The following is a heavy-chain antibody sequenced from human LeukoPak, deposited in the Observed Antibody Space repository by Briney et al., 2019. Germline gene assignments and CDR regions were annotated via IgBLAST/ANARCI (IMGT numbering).Heavy chain of an antibody. V-gene: IGHV1-69*05. J-gene: IGHJ5*02. CDR1: GGTFSSYA. Sequence: SVKVSCKASGGTFSSYAISWVRQAPGQGLEWMGRIIPIFGTANYAQKFQGRVTITTDESTSTAYMELSSLRSEDTAVYYCARRAPGPAVISNWFDPWGQGTLVTVSS. D-gene: IGHD2-2*01. CDR2: IIPIFGTA. CDR3: ARRAPGPAVISNWFDP.